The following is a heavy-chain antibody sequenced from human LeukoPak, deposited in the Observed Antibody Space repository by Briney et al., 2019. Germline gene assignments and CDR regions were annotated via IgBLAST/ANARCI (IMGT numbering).Heavy chain of an antibody. Sequence: RASVKVSCKASGYTFTGYGISWVRQAPGQGLEWMGWISAYNGNTNYAQKLQGRVTMTTDTSTSTAYMELRSLRSDDTAVYYCAKPKDILTGYYSFDYWGQGTLVTVSS. CDR1: GYTFTGYG. D-gene: IGHD3-9*01. V-gene: IGHV1-18*01. CDR2: ISAYNGNT. CDR3: AKPKDILTGYYSFDY. J-gene: IGHJ4*02.